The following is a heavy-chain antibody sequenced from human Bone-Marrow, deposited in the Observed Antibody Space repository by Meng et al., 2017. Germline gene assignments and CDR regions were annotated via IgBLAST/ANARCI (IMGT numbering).Heavy chain of an antibody. J-gene: IGHJ5*02. D-gene: IGHD6-13*01. CDR2: ISSSSSYI. V-gene: IGHV3-21*01. Sequence: GESLKISCAPSGFTFSSYEMNWVRQAPGKGLEWVSSISSSSSYIYYADSVKGRFTISRDNAKNSLYLQMNSLRAEDTAVYYCASDPAAGTGDWFDPWGQGTLVTVSS. CDR1: GFTFSSYE. CDR3: ASDPAAGTGDWFDP.